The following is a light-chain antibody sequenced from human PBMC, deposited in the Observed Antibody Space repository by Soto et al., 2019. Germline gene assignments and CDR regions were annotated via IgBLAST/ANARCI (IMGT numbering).Light chain of an antibody. V-gene: IGKV1-39*01. J-gene: IGKJ2*01. CDR3: QQSYSTPYT. CDR1: QSISDF. Sequence: DIQMTQSPSSLSVSVGDRVTITCRASQSISDFLHWYQQVPGKAPKLLIYTSSNLQSGVPSRFSGSGSGTDFSLTISSLQPEDSATYYCQQSYSTPYTFGQGIKLEI. CDR2: TSS.